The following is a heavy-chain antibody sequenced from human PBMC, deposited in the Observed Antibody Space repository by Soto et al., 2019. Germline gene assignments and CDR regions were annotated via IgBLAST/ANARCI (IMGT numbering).Heavy chain of an antibody. J-gene: IGHJ4*02. CDR3: TRGSSSLPGDY. CDR2: VIPILDVS. D-gene: IGHD6-6*01. Sequence: QVQLVQSGAEVKKPGSSVKVSCKASGGSFSSHTFTWVRQAPGQGLEWMGRVIPILDVSSYAQKFQDRVTLTADKSTNTVYMELSSLRSEDTALYSCTRGSSSLPGDYWGQGTLVTVSS. V-gene: IGHV1-69*02. CDR1: GGSFSSHT.